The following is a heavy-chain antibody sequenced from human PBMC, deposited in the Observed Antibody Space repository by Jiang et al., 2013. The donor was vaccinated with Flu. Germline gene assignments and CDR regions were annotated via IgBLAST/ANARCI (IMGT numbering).Heavy chain of an antibody. Sequence: GYTFTSYAMNWVRQAPGQGLEWMGWINTNTGNPTYAQGFTGRFVFSLDTSVSTAYLQISSLKAEDTAVYYCARDLWVHSDSSGYYYFDYWGQGTLVTVSS. CDR3: ARDLWVHSDSSGYYYFDY. D-gene: IGHD3-22*01. CDR1: GYTFTSYA. CDR2: INTNTGNP. V-gene: IGHV7-4-1*02. J-gene: IGHJ4*02.